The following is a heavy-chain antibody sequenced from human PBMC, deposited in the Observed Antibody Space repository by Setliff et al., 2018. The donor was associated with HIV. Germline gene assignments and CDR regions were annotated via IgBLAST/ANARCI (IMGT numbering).Heavy chain of an antibody. V-gene: IGHV1-18*01. J-gene: IGHJ5*02. Sequence: ASVKVSCKASNYTLINYGVSWVRQAPGQGLEWMGWIGSYSGYTNYAQKFQDRLTMTTDTSTTTASLGSRSLRSDDTAVYYCVRGHCNSDKCWYTWFDPWGQGTLVTVSS. CDR2: IGSYSGYT. CDR3: VRGHCNSDKCWYTWFDP. D-gene: IGHD2-2*01. CDR1: NYTLINYG.